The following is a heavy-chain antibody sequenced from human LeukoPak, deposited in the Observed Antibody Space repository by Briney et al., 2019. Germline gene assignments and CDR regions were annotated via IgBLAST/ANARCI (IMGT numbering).Heavy chain of an antibody. V-gene: IGHV3-30*02. CDR3: AKDSSSSNYYYGLDV. J-gene: IGHJ6*02. Sequence: GGSLRLSCAASGFPFSSYGMHWVRQAPGKGLEWVSYISYDGGNKYYADSVKGRFTISRDDSKKTLYLQMNSLRGDDTGMYFCAKDSSSSNYYYGLDVWGQGTTVTVSS. CDR1: GFPFSSYG. CDR2: ISYDGGNK. D-gene: IGHD6-13*01.